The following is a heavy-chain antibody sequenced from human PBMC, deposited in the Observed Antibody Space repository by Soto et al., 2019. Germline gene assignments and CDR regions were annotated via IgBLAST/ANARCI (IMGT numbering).Heavy chain of an antibody. Sequence: EVQLLESGGGLVQPGGSLRLSCAASGFTFSSYDMSWVRQAPGKGLEWVSAISGSGGSTYYADSVKGRFTISRDNSKXXXXXXXXXXXXXXXXXXXXXXXRXYYDSSAYFAYWGQGTPVTVSS. D-gene: IGHD3-22*01. V-gene: IGHV3-23*01. J-gene: IGHJ4*02. CDR3: XXXRXYYDSSAYFAY. CDR2: ISGSGGST. CDR1: GFTFSSYD.